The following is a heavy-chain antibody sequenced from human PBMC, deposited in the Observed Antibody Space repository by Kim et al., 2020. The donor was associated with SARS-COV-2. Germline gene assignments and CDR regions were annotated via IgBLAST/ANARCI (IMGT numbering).Heavy chain of an antibody. Sequence: GGSLRLSCAASGFTFSNYVMSWVRQAPGKGLEWVSGISGNGDSTYYADSAKGRFTISRDNSKNTVCLQMGSLRAEDTAVYYCAKYCSAATCFYYYGMVVWGQGTTVTVSS. V-gene: IGHV3-23*01. CDR2: ISGNGDST. CDR1: GFTFSNYV. J-gene: IGHJ6*02. CDR3: AKYCSAATCFYYYGMVV. D-gene: IGHD2-15*01.